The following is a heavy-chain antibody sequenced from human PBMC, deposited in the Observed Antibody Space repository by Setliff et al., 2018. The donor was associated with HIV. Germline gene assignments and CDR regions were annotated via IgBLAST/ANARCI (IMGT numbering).Heavy chain of an antibody. V-gene: IGHV1-2*02. CDR1: GYTFTGYY. J-gene: IGHJ4*02. Sequence: ASVKVSCKAFGYTFTGYYMHWVRQAPGQGLEWMGWINPNSGGTNYAQKFQGRVTMTRDTSISTAYMELSRLRSDDTAVYYCAADNYNCNSFDSWGQGSLVTVSS. CDR3: AADNYNCNSFDS. CDR2: INPNSGGT. D-gene: IGHD3-3*01.